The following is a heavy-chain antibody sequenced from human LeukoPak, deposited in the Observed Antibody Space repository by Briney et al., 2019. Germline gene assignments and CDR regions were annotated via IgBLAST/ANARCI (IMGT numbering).Heavy chain of an antibody. CDR2: ISTSSSYI. CDR3: ARESDTAMVPYFDY. D-gene: IGHD5-18*01. J-gene: IGHJ4*02. CDR1: GFTFSSYT. Sequence: GGSLRLSCAASGFTFSSYTMNWVRQAPGKGLEWVSSISTSSSYIYYADSMKGRFTISRDNAKTSLYLQMNSLRAEDTAVYYCARESDTAMVPYFDYWGQGTLVTVSS. V-gene: IGHV3-21*01.